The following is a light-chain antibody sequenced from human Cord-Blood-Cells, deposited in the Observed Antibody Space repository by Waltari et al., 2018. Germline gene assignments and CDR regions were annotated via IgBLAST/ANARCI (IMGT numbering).Light chain of an antibody. Sequence: SSELTQDPALSVPLGQPVRITCQGASLRSYYASCSQQKPGQAPVRVSYGKNNRPSGIPDRFSGARSGNTASLTITGAQAEDEADYYCNSRDSSGNHVVFGGGTKLTGL. V-gene: IGLV3-19*01. CDR3: NSRDSSGNHVV. CDR1: SLRSYY. CDR2: GKN. J-gene: IGLJ2*01.